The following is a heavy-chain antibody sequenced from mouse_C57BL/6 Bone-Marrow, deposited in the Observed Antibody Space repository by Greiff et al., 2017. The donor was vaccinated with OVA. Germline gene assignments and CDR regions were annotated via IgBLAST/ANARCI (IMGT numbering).Heavy chain of an antibody. CDR3: ARGDDYGWFAY. D-gene: IGHD2-4*01. V-gene: IGHV5-17*01. Sequence: EVQGVESGGGLVKPGGSLKLSCAASGFTFSDYGMHWVRQAPEKGLEWVAYISSGSSTIYYADTVKGRITISRDNAKNTLFLQMTSLRSEDTAMYYCARGDDYGWFAYWGQGTLVTVSA. J-gene: IGHJ3*01. CDR2: ISSGSSTI. CDR1: GFTFSDYG.